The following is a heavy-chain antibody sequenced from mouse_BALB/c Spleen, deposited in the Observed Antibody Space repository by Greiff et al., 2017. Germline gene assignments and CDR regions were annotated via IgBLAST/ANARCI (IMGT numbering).Heavy chain of an antibody. CDR1: GYTFTDYW. Sequence: QVQLQHPGAELVMPGASVKMSCKASGYTFTDYWMHWVKQRPGQGLEWIGAIDNSDSYTSYNQKFKGKATLTVDESSSTAYMQLSSLTSEDSAVYYCARSSAGYFDVWGAGTTVTVSS. V-gene: IGHV1-69*01. J-gene: IGHJ1*01. CDR3: ARSSAGYFDV. CDR2: IDNSDSYT.